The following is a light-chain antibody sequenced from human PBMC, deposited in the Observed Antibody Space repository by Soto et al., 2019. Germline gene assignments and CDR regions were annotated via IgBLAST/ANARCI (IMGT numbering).Light chain of an antibody. Sequence: EIVLTQSPGTVSLSPGERATLSCRASQSVSNTYLAWYQQKPGQAPRLLIYGASSRAPGIPDRFSGSGSGTDFTLTISRLEPEDFAVYYCQQYGSSPPLTFGGGTKVDIK. CDR3: QQYGSSPPLT. CDR2: GAS. J-gene: IGKJ4*01. V-gene: IGKV3-20*01. CDR1: QSVSNTY.